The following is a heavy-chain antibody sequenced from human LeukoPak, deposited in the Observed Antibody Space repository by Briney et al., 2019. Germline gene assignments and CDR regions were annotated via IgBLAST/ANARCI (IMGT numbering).Heavy chain of an antibody. CDR2: INHSGST. D-gene: IGHD6-19*01. CDR1: GGSFSGYY. Sequence: SETLSLTCAVYGGSFSGYYWSWIRQPPGKGLEWIGEINHSGSTNYNPSLKSRVTISVDTSKNQFSLKLSSVTAADTAVYYCARFRIAVAGAGGDYWGQGTLVTVSS. J-gene: IGHJ4*02. CDR3: ARFRIAVAGAGGDY. V-gene: IGHV4-34*01.